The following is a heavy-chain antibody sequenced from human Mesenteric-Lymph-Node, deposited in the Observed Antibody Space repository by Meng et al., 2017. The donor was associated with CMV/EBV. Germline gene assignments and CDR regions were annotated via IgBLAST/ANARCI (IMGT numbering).Heavy chain of an antibody. J-gene: IGHJ5*02. Sequence: FSGFSLSTSGVSVAWVRQPPGKALEWLALIYWDDDKRYRPSLKSRLTITKDTSKNQVVLTMTNMDPLDTATYYCAHSKSWGSAWFDPWGQGALVTVSS. CDR3: AHSKSWGSAWFDP. D-gene: IGHD3-16*01. V-gene: IGHV2-5*02. CDR2: IYWDDDK. CDR1: GFSLSTSGVS.